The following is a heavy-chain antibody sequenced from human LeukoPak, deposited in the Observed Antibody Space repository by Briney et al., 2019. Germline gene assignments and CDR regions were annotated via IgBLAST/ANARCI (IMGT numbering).Heavy chain of an antibody. D-gene: IGHD2/OR15-2a*01. J-gene: IGHJ4*02. CDR1: GYTFASYG. Sequence: ASVKVSCKASGYTFASYGVTWVRQAPGQGLEWMGWISAYNGNTNYAQKLQGRVTMTTDTSTSTAYMELRSLRSDDTALYYCARQVDSTLALHDYWGQGTLVTVSS. V-gene: IGHV1-18*01. CDR2: ISAYNGNT. CDR3: ARQVDSTLALHDY.